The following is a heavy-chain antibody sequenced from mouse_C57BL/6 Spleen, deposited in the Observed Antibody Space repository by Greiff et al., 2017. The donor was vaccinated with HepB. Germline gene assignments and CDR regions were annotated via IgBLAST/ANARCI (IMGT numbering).Heavy chain of an antibody. CDR2: IDPSDSYT. Sequence: VQLQQPGAELVRPGTSVKLSCKASGYTFTSYWMHWVKQRPGQGLEWIGVIDPSDSYTNYNQKFKGKATLTVDTSSSTAYMQLSSLTSEDSAVYYCARSGSSSWYFDVWGTGTTVTVSS. V-gene: IGHV1-59*01. D-gene: IGHD1-1*01. CDR3: ARSGSSSWYFDV. J-gene: IGHJ1*03. CDR1: GYTFTSYW.